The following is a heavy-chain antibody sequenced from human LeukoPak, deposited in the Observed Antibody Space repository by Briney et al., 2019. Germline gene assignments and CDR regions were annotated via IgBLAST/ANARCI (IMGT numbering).Heavy chain of an antibody. Sequence: SETLSLTCTVSGHSISSGTYYWTWIRQPAGKGLEWIGRISTSGSTNYNPSLKSRVTMSLDTSKNQFSLKLSSVTAADTAVFYCARFTGYCSGTSCYPNAFDIWGQGTMVTVSS. CDR2: ISTSGST. CDR3: ARFTGYCSGTSCYPNAFDI. J-gene: IGHJ3*02. CDR1: GHSISSGTYY. D-gene: IGHD2-2*01. V-gene: IGHV4-61*02.